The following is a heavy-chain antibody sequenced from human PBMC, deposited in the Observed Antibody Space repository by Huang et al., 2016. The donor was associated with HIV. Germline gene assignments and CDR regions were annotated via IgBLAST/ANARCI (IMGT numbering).Heavy chain of an antibody. J-gene: IGHJ3*02. CDR1: GYTFTSYG. CDR3: ARDPKYHRIGYYRQRRGIDI. CDR2: ISASSGDT. V-gene: IGHV1-18*01. Sequence: QIQLMQSGPELKQPGASVKVSCKASGYTFTSYGITWVRQAPGQGPDGMGGISASSGDTEYAQKFQGRVTLTTDTSTNRAYMELRSLRSDDTAKYYCARDPKYHRIGYYRQRRGIDIWGQGTMVIVSS. D-gene: IGHD3-22*01.